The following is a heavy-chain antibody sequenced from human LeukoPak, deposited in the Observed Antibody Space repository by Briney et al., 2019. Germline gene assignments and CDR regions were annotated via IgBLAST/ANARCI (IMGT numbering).Heavy chain of an antibody. D-gene: IGHD4-11*01. V-gene: IGHV3-33*06. Sequence: GKSLTLSCVASQFTFSHYGMHWVRQAPGKGLEWVAVIWNDGSNQYYADSVKGRFTISRDNSQNTVYLQMNSLRAEDTAVYYCAKDAQRGLDYSNSLEYWGQGTLVTVSS. CDR3: AKDAQRGLDYSNSLEY. CDR2: IWNDGSNQ. CDR1: QFTFSHYG. J-gene: IGHJ4*02.